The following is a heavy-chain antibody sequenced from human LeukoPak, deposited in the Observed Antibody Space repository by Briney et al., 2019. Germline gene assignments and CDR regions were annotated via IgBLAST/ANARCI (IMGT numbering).Heavy chain of an antibody. V-gene: IGHV4-39*07. J-gene: IGHJ4*02. Sequence: SETLSLTCTVSGGSISSSSYYWGWIRQPPGKGLEWIGSIYYSGSTYYNPSLKSRVTISVDTSKNQFSLKLSSVTAADTAVYYCARPPGKGRIAAAGTAHRIFDYWGQGTLVTVSS. CDR1: GGSISSSSYY. CDR3: ARPPGKGRIAAAGTAHRIFDY. CDR2: IYYSGST. D-gene: IGHD6-13*01.